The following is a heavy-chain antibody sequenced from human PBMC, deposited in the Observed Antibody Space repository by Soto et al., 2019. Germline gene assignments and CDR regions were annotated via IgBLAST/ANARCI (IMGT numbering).Heavy chain of an antibody. CDR2: ISAYNGNT. D-gene: IGHD6-13*01. V-gene: IGHV1-18*01. CDR3: AREYIAAAGAWFDP. Sequence: GASVKVSCKASGYTFTSYGISWVRQAPGQGLEWKGWISAYNGNTNYAQKLQGRVTMTTDTSTSTAYMELRSLRSDDTAVYYCAREYIAAAGAWFDPWGQGTLVTVSS. CDR1: GYTFTSYG. J-gene: IGHJ5*02.